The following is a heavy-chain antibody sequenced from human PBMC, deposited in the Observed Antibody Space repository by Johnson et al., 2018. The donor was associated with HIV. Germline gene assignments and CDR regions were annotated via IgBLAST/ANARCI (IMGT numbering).Heavy chain of an antibody. Sequence: QVQLVESGGGLVQPGGSLRLSCAASGFTFSSYGMHWVRQAPGKGLEWVAVISYDGSNKYYADSVKGRFTISRDNSKNTLYLQMNSLRAEDTAVYYCAKEARRPAFDIWGQGTMVTVSS. CDR3: AKEARRPAFDI. CDR1: GFTFSSYG. V-gene: IGHV3-30*18. J-gene: IGHJ3*02. D-gene: IGHD6-6*01. CDR2: ISYDGSNK.